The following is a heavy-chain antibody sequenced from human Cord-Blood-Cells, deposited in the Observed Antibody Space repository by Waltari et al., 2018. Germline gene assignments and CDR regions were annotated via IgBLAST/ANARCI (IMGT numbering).Heavy chain of an antibody. CDR2: IIPIFGTA. D-gene: IGHD3-10*02. CDR1: GGTFSSYA. V-gene: IGHV1-69*01. CDR3: ARGAWDDQGVIDY. J-gene: IGHJ4*02. Sequence: QVQLVQSGAEVKKPGSSVKVSCKASGGTFSSYAISWVRQAPGQGLELRGGIIPIFGTANYAKKVQGRGTITADESTSTAYMVLSSLRSEDTAVYYCARGAWDDQGVIDYWGQGTLVTVSS.